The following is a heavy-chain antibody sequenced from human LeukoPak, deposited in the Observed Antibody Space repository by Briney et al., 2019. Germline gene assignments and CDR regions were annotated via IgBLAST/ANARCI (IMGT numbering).Heavy chain of an antibody. V-gene: IGHV1-2*02. CDR3: ARGPYPDY. J-gene: IGHJ4*02. CDR2: INPNSGGT. Sequence: ASVKVSCKASGYTFTGYYIHWVRQAPGQGLEWMGWINPNSGGTNYAQKFQGRVTMTRDTSISTAYMELTRLTSDDTALYYCARGPYPDYWGQGSLVTVSS. CDR1: GYTFTGYY.